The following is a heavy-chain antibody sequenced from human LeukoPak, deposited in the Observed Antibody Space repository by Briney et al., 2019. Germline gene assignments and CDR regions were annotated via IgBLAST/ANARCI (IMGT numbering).Heavy chain of an antibody. Sequence: GASVKVSCKASGYTFTGYYMHWVRQAPGQGPEWMGWINPNSGGTNYAQKFQGRVTMTRDTSISTAYMELSRLRSDDTAVYYCARDDFWSGYYTGVSPKNWFDPWGQGTLVTVSS. CDR3: ARDDFWSGYYTGVSPKNWFDP. D-gene: IGHD3-3*01. J-gene: IGHJ5*02. V-gene: IGHV1-2*02. CDR2: INPNSGGT. CDR1: GYTFTGYY.